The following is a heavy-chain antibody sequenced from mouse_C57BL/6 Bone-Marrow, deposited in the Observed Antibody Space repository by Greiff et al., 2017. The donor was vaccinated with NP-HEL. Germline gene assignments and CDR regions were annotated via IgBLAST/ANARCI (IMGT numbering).Heavy chain of an antibody. D-gene: IGHD1-1*01. Sequence: QVQLQQSGAELARPGASVKLSCKASGYTFTSYGISWVKQRTGQGLEWIGEIYPRSGNTYYNEKFKGKATLTADKSSSTAYMELRSLTSEDSAVYFCARFTVVYNYYAMDYWGQGTSVTVSS. J-gene: IGHJ4*01. CDR3: ARFTVVYNYYAMDY. CDR2: IYPRSGNT. CDR1: GYTFTSYG. V-gene: IGHV1-81*01.